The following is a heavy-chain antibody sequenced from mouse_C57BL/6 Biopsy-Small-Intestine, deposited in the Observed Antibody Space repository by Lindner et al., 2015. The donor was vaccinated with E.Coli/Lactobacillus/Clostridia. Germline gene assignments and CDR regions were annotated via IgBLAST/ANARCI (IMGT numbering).Heavy chain of an antibody. Sequence: VQLQESGPELVKPGDSVKISCKASGFSFIGYFMNWMMQSHGKSLEWIGSINPYNGDTFYNQKFKGKATLTVDKSSSTVHMELRSLTSEDSAVFYCARGVLLRPMDYWGRGTSVTVSS. CDR1: GFSFIGYF. CDR3: ARGVLLRPMDY. CDR2: INPYNGDT. V-gene: IGHV1-20*01. D-gene: IGHD1-1*01. J-gene: IGHJ4*01.